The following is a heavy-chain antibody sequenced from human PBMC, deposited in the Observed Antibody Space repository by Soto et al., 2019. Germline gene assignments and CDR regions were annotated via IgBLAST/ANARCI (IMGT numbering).Heavy chain of an antibody. D-gene: IGHD6-19*01. CDR3: TRDTSGWSLNGLDV. CDR2: VNPGGGSA. V-gene: IGHV1-46*01. CDR1: GSAITRYY. Sequence: QVDLVQSGAEVKKPGASVTISCKASGSAITRYYIHWVRQAPGRGLEWMGIVNPGGGSASYAQKFPDRVTIDKDTSTGTVYMDLRSLRTEDTAVYYCTRDTSGWSLNGLDVWGQGNTVNVSS. J-gene: IGHJ6*02.